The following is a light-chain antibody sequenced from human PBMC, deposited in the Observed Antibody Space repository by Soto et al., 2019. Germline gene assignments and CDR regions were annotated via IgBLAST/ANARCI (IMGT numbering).Light chain of an antibody. J-gene: IGKJ1*01. CDR3: QQYDDLPTWT. Sequence: DIQMTQSPSSLSASVGDRVTITCQASQDISNYLNWYQQKPGQAPKLLIYDASNLESGVPARFSGSGSGTDFTFTISSLQPEDIATFYCQQYDDLPTWTFGQGTKVDIK. V-gene: IGKV1-33*01. CDR1: QDISNY. CDR2: DAS.